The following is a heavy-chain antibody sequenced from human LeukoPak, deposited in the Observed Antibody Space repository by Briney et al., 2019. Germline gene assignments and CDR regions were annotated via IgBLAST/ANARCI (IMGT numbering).Heavy chain of an antibody. J-gene: IGHJ4*02. Sequence: PGGSLRLSCEVSGLPFSSFGIHWVRQAPGKGLEWVAVISHDGKDRFYADSLKGRFTISRDNSENRLYLLLTNLGADDTALYYCAKDSALGVAVAGTSYLDSWGQGALVTVSS. D-gene: IGHD6-19*01. CDR3: AKDSALGVAVAGTSYLDS. CDR2: ISHDGKDR. CDR1: GLPFSSFG. V-gene: IGHV3-30*18.